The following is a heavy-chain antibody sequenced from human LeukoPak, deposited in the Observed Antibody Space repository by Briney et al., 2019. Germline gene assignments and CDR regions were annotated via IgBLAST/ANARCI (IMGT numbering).Heavy chain of an antibody. CDR1: GCTFDDYG. D-gene: IGHD2-15*01. CDR2: INWNGGST. J-gene: IGHJ5*02. CDR3: PRDLGLRSGNWFDP. Sequence: AGGSLRLSCAASGCTFDDYGMSWVRQAPGKGLEWVGGINWNGGSTGYADSVKGRFTISRDNAKTSLYLQMNSLRAEDTALYPCPRDLGLRSGNWFDPWGQGTLVPVPS. V-gene: IGHV3-20*01.